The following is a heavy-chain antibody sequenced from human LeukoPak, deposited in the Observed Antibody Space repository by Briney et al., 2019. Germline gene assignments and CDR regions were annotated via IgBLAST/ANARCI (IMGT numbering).Heavy chain of an antibody. CDR1: GFTFSSYA. CDR2: MYSGGNT. J-gene: IGHJ4*02. D-gene: IGHD3-9*01. V-gene: IGHV3-66*02. CDR3: ARDSDILTGYSFDY. Sequence: PGGSLRLSCAASGFTFSSYAMSWVRQAPGKGLEWVSVMYSGGNTYYADSVKGRFTISRDNSKNTLYLQMNSLRAEDTAVYYCARDSDILTGYSFDYWGQGTLVTVSS.